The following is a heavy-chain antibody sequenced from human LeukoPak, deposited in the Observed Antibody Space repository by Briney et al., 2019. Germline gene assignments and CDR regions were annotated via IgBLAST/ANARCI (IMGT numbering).Heavy chain of an antibody. CDR3: ARDYGRSRDYGMDV. J-gene: IGHJ6*02. Sequence: GGSLRLSCAASGFTFSNYWMHWVRQAPGKWLVWVSRINSDGSSTTYADSVKGRFTISRDNAKNTLYLQMNSLRAEDTAVYYCARDYGRSRDYGMDVWGQGTTVTVSS. D-gene: IGHD3-10*01. CDR2: INSDGSST. V-gene: IGHV3-74*01. CDR1: GFTFSNYW.